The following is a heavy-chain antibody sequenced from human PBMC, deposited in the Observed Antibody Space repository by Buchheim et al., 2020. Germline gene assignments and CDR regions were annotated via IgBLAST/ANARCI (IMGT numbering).Heavy chain of an antibody. V-gene: IGHV4-31*03. D-gene: IGHD3-22*01. Sequence: QVQLQESGPGLVKPSQTLSLTCTVSGGSISSGGYYWSWIRPHPGKVLEWIGYIYYSGSTYYNPSLKSRVTISVDPSKNQFSLKLSSVTAADTAVYYCARESYYDSSGYSYGMDVWGQGTT. CDR3: ARESYYDSSGYSYGMDV. J-gene: IGHJ6*02. CDR1: GGSISSGGYY. CDR2: IYYSGST.